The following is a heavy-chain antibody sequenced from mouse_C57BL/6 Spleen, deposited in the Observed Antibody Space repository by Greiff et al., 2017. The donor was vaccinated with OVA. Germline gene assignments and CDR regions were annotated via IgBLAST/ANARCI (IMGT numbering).Heavy chain of an antibody. Sequence: VQLQESGGGLVKPGGSLKLSCAASGFTFSDYGMHWVRQAPEKGLEWVAYISSGSSTIYYADTVKGRFIISRDNAKNTLFLQMTSLRSEDTAMYYCARPYSNYAMDYWGQGTSVTVSS. V-gene: IGHV5-17*01. D-gene: IGHD2-5*01. CDR3: ARPYSNYAMDY. J-gene: IGHJ4*01. CDR1: GFTFSDYG. CDR2: ISSGSSTI.